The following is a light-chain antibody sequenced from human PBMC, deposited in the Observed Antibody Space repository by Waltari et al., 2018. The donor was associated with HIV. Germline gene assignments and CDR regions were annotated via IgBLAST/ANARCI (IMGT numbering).Light chain of an antibody. CDR1: SGPSPYA. CDR2: INRDGSH. V-gene: IGLV4-69*01. Sequence: QLVLTQSTSASDSLGASVKLTCTLSSGPSPYATATYQLPPQKGPRYLLNINRDGSHYKGDGIPDRFSGSSSGAERYLIISSLQSDDEADYYCQTWGTGIQDVVFGGGTKLTVL. J-gene: IGLJ2*01. CDR3: QTWGTGIQDVV.